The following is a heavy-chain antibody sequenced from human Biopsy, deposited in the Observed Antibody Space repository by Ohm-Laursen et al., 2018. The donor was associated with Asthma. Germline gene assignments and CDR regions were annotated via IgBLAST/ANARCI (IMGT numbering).Heavy chain of an antibody. Sequence: SVKVSCKASGGTFSSHSISWVRQAPGQGLEWMGGIIPIFDTPNYAQKFQGRVTITADESTTTAYMELSSLRSEDTAVYYCVTSGGDYGYFGLDVWGQGTTVTVSS. D-gene: IGHD4-17*01. V-gene: IGHV1-69*13. CDR2: IIPIFDTP. CDR1: GGTFSSHS. CDR3: VTSGGDYGYFGLDV. J-gene: IGHJ6*02.